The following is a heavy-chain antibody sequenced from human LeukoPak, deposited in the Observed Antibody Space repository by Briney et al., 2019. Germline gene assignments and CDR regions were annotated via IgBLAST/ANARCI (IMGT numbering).Heavy chain of an antibody. CDR3: ACLTTADAFDI. CDR2: IYDSGST. Sequence: PSETLSLTRTVSGGSIGSYYRSWIRQPPGKGLEWIGYIYDSGSTNYNPSLKSRVTISVDTSKNQFSLKLSSVTAADTAVYYCACLTTADAFDIWGQGTMVTVSS. J-gene: IGHJ3*02. D-gene: IGHD3-22*01. V-gene: IGHV4-59*01. CDR1: GGSIGSYY.